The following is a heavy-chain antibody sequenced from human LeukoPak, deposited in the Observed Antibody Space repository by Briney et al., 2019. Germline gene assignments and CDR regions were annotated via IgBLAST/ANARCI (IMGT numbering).Heavy chain of an antibody. V-gene: IGHV4-38-2*02. D-gene: IGHD3-10*01. CDR3: ARDRSHYGSGSSKTDY. Sequence: SETLSLTCAVSGYSISSGYYWGWIRQPPGKGLEWIGSIYHSGSTYYNPSLKSRVTISVDTSKTQFSLKLSSVTAADTAVYYCARDRSHYGSGSSKTDYWGQGTLVTVSS. J-gene: IGHJ4*02. CDR1: GYSISSGYY. CDR2: IYHSGST.